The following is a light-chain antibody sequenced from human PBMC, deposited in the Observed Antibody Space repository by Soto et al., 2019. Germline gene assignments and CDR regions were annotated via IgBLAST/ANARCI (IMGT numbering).Light chain of an antibody. V-gene: IGKV3-20*01. CDR1: QSVSSSY. CDR2: GAS. J-gene: IGKJ2*01. Sequence: EIVLTQSPGTLSLSPGERATLSCRASQSVSSSYLAWYQQKPGQAPRLLIYGASSRVTGIPDRFSGSGSGTDFTLTISRLEPEDFALYYCQQYGSSPPMYTCGQGTELEIK. CDR3: QQYGSSPPMYT.